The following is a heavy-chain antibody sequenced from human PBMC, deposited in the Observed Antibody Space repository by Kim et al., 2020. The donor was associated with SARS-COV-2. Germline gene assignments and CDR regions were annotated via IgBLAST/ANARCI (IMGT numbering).Heavy chain of an antibody. CDR1: GGSISSSSYY. Sequence: SETLSLTCTVSGGSISSSSYYWGWIRQPPGKGLEWIGSIYYSGSTYYNPSLKSRVTISVDTSKNQFSLKLSSVTAADTAVYYCAGLVGELHRGYFDYWGQGTLVTVSS. J-gene: IGHJ4*02. V-gene: IGHV4-39*01. CDR3: AGLVGELHRGYFDY. CDR2: IYYSGST. D-gene: IGHD1-26*01.